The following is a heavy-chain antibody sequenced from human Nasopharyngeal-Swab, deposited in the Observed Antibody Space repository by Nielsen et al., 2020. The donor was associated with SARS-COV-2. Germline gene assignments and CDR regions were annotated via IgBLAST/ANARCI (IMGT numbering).Heavy chain of an antibody. D-gene: IGHD2-21*02. V-gene: IGHV3-23*01. CDR1: GFTFSSYA. J-gene: IGHJ4*02. CDR2: ISGSGGST. CDR3: AKALLHIVVVTAPGGY. Sequence: GEFLKISCAASGFTFSSYAMSWVRQAPGKGLEWVSAISGSGGSTYYADSVKGRFTISRDNSKNTLYLQMNSLRAEDTAVYYCAKALLHIVVVTAPGGYWGQGTLVTVSS.